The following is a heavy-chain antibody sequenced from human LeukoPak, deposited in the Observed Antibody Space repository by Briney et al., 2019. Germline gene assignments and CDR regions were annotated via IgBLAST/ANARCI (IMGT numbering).Heavy chain of an antibody. CDR2: IIPIFGTA. J-gene: IGHJ5*02. V-gene: IGHV1-69*01. D-gene: IGHD3-16*02. Sequence: RASVKVSCKASGGTFSSYAISWVRQAPGQGLEWMGGIIPIFGTANYAQKFQGRVTITADESTSTAYMELSSLRSEDTAVYYCARNDYVWGSYRPPYNWFDPWGQGTLVTVSS. CDR3: ARNDYVWGSYRPPYNWFDP. CDR1: GGTFSSYA.